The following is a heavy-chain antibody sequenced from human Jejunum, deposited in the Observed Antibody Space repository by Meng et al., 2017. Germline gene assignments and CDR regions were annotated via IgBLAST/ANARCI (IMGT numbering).Heavy chain of an antibody. Sequence: QITVKESGPTRVKPTTPLTLTLTFLGLSLSPSGVGVGWVRQPPGKALEWLALFYWDDDKRYNPTLKSRVTITKDTSKTEVVLTMTNMDPVDTATYYCARRRGADYYDRIFFDYWGQGILVTVSS. V-gene: IGHV2-5*02. CDR3: ARRRGADYYDRIFFDY. CDR2: FYWDDDK. J-gene: IGHJ4*02. D-gene: IGHD3-22*01. CDR1: GLSLSPSGVG.